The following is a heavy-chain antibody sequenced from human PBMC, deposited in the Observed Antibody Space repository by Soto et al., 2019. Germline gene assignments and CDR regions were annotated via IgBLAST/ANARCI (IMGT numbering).Heavy chain of an antibody. CDR2: ISPKSGGT. J-gene: IGHJ4*02. CDR1: GYTFTGYY. D-gene: IGHD3-9*01. V-gene: IGHV1-2*02. CDR3: ARPPGYISDWYYFDL. Sequence: ASVKVSCKASGYTFTGYYMHWVRQAPGQGFEWMGRISPKSGGTNYAQKLEGRVTMTWDTSLKTAYMELSSLISEDTAVYYCARPPGYISDWYYFDLWGQGTLVTVSS.